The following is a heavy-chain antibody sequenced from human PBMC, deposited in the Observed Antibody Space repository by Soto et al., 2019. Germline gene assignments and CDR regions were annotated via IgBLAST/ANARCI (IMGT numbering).Heavy chain of an antibody. D-gene: IGHD4-17*01. V-gene: IGHV4-39*01. Sequence: QLQLQESGPGLVKPSETLSLTCTVSGGSISSSSYYWGWIRQPPGKGLGWIGSIYYSGSTYYNPSLKRRVTISVDTSKNQFSLKLSSVTAADTAVYYCARRGYGATEVYWGQGTLVTVSS. CDR3: ARRGYGATEVY. J-gene: IGHJ4*02. CDR1: GGSISSSSYY. CDR2: IYYSGST.